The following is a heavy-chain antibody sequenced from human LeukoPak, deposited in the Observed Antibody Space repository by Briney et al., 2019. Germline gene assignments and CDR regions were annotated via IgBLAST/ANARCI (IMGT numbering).Heavy chain of an antibody. CDR2: TYYRSKWYN. CDR3: AREGEDSSSWYLGGNWFDP. D-gene: IGHD6-13*01. V-gene: IGHV6-1*01. Sequence: SQTLSLTCAISGDSVSSNSAAWNWIRQSPSRGLEWLGRTYYRSKWYNDYAVSVKSRITINPDTSKNQFSLRLNSVTPEDTAVYYCAREGEDSSSWYLGGNWFDPWGQGTLVTVSS. CDR1: GDSVSSNSAA. J-gene: IGHJ5*02.